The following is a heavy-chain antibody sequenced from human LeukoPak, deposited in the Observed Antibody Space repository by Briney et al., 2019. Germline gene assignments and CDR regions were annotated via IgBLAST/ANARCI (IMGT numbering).Heavy chain of an antibody. CDR2: IYTSGST. CDR1: GGSISSGSYY. CDR3: AKVSWRELLSDDFDY. Sequence: SQTLSLTCTVSGGSISSGSYYWSWIQQPAGKGLEWIGRIYTSGSTNYNPSLKSRVTISVDTSKNQFSLKLSSVTAADTAVYYCAKVSWRELLSDDFDYWGQGTLVTVSS. V-gene: IGHV4-61*02. J-gene: IGHJ4*02. D-gene: IGHD1-26*01.